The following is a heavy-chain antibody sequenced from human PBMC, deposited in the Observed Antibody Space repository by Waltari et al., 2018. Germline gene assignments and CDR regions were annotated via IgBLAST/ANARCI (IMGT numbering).Heavy chain of an antibody. CDR2: INAGNGNT. CDR3: ARGPMIPGHLDAFDI. V-gene: IGHV1-3*01. D-gene: IGHD3-22*01. J-gene: IGHJ3*02. CDR1: GYTFTSYA. Sequence: QVQLVQSGAEVKKPGASVKVSCKASGYTFTSYAMHWVRQAPGQRLEWMGWINAGNGNTKYSQKFQGRVTITRDTSASTAYMELSSLRSEDTAVYYCARGPMIPGHLDAFDIWGQGTMVTVSS.